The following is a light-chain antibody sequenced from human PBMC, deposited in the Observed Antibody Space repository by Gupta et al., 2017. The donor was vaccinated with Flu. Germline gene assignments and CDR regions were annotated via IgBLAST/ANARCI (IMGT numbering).Light chain of an antibody. CDR2: KAS. CDR1: QSISSR. J-gene: IGKJ1*01. CDR3: QQYDTYWT. Sequence: VGDRVTITYRANQSISSRLTWYQQKPGKAPKLLIYKASYLESGVPSRFSGSGSGTEFTLTISSLQPDDFATYYCQQYDTYWTFGQGTKVEIQ. V-gene: IGKV1-5*03.